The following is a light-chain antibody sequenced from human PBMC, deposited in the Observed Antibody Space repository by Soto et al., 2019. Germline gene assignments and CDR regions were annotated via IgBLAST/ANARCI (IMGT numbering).Light chain of an antibody. Sequence: QSALTQPRSVSVSPGQSVTISCTGTSSDVGGYNYVSWYQQHPGKAPKLIIYDVSKRPSGVPYRFSGSRSGNTASLTISGLQAEDEADYYCCASAGSQTWVLGGGTQLTVL. V-gene: IGLV2-11*01. CDR2: DVS. CDR3: CASAGSQTWV. J-gene: IGLJ3*02. CDR1: SSDVGGYNY.